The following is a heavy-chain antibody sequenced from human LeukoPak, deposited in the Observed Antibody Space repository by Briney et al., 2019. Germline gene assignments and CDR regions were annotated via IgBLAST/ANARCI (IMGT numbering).Heavy chain of an antibody. Sequence: GGSLRLSCAASGFTFSSYGMSWVRQAPGKGLEWVSAISGSGGSTYYADSVKGRFTISRDNSKNTLYLQMNSLRAEDTAVYYCAKGKRGYSYGTNYYYYYYMDVWGEGTTVTISS. J-gene: IGHJ6*03. CDR3: AKGKRGYSYGTNYYYYYYMDV. V-gene: IGHV3-23*01. CDR1: GFTFSSYG. D-gene: IGHD5-18*01. CDR2: ISGSGGST.